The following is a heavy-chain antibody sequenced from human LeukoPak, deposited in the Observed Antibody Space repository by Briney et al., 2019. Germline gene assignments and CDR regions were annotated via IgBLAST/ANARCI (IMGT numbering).Heavy chain of an antibody. CDR3: ARDSIATNLGYCRSTSCYAPSLDY. CDR1: GYTFTGYY. V-gene: IGHV1-2*02. CDR2: INPNSGGT. Sequence: ASVKVSCKASGYTFTGYYMHWVRQAPGQGLEWMGWINPNSGGTNYAQKFQGRVTMTRDTSISTAYMELSRLRSDDTAVYYCARDSIATNLGYCRSTSCYAPSLDYWGQGTLVTVSS. J-gene: IGHJ4*02. D-gene: IGHD2-2*01.